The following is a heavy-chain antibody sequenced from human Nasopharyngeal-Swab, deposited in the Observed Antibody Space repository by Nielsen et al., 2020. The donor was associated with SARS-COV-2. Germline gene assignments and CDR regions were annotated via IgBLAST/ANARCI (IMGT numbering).Heavy chain of an antibody. CDR3: TTTMVRGIITPDYYYYALDV. CDR2: IKTKTDGGTT. Sequence: GESLKISCAASGFPFSNAWMSWVRQAPGKGLEWVGRIKTKTDGGTTDYAAPVKGRFTISRDDSKNTLYLQMNSLKTEDTAVYYCTTTMVRGIITPDYYYYALDVWGQGTTVTVSS. D-gene: IGHD3-10*01. J-gene: IGHJ6*02. V-gene: IGHV3-15*01. CDR1: GFPFSNAW.